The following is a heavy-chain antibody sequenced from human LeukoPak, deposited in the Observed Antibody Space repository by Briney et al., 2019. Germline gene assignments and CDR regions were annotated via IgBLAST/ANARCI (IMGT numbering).Heavy chain of an antibody. Sequence: SETLSLTCSVSGYSISSGYYWDWIRQPPGKGLEWIASIYHSGKSYYNPSLESRVTISVDTTKNQFSLKVSSVTAADTAVYYCARGLFDDRKYYYYYFDVWGKGTTVTVSS. CDR1: GYSISSGYY. V-gene: IGHV4-38-2*02. D-gene: IGHD2-21*01. CDR2: IYHSGKS. CDR3: ARGLFDDRKYYYYYFDV. J-gene: IGHJ6*03.